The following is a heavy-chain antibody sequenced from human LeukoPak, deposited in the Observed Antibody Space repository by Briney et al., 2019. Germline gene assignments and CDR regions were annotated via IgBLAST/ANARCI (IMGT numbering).Heavy chain of an antibody. D-gene: IGHD3-22*01. J-gene: IGHJ3*02. Sequence: GGSLRLSCAASGFTVSSNYMSWVRQAPGKGLEWVSVIYSGGSTYYADSVKGRFTISRDNSKNTLYLQMNSLRAEDTAVYYCARKTYYYDSSGYYYGAFDIWGQGTMVTVSS. CDR1: GFTVSSNY. V-gene: IGHV3-53*01. CDR3: ARKTYYYDSSGYYYGAFDI. CDR2: IYSGGST.